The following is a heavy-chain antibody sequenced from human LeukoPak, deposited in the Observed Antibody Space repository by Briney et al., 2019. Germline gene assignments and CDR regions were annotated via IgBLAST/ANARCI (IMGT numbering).Heavy chain of an antibody. CDR3: ARGATYYSGSASYYHAF. Sequence: GGSLRLSCAASGFIFSYYTMHWVRQAPGKGLEWVAAISFDGNNKYHADAVKGRFTVSRDNSKTTLYLGMNSLRAEDTAVYYCARGATYYSGSASYYHAFWGQGALVTVSS. CDR1: GFIFSYYT. J-gene: IGHJ4*02. D-gene: IGHD3-10*01. V-gene: IGHV3-30-3*01. CDR2: ISFDGNNK.